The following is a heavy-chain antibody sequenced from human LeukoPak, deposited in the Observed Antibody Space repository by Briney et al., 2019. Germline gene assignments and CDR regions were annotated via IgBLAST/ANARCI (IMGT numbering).Heavy chain of an antibody. CDR2: ISGSGGST. J-gene: IGHJ4*02. CDR1: GFTFSSYA. V-gene: IGHV3-23*01. CDR3: AKDLPFNYYDSSGYGY. Sequence: PGGSLRLSCAASGFTFSSYAMSWVRQAPGKGLEWVSAISGSGGSTYYADSVKGRFTISRDNSNNTLYLQMNSLRAEDTAVYYCAKDLPFNYYDSSGYGYWGQGTLVTVSS. D-gene: IGHD3-22*01.